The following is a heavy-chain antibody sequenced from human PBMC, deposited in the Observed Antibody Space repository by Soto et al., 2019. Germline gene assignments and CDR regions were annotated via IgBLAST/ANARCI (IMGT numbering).Heavy chain of an antibody. Sequence: QVLLVQSGAEVKKPGASVKVSCKASGYKFTDYYIHWVRQAPGQGLEWMGWVNPKRGDAVYAKKFKGWVPMTRDTATTTAYLEVNRLKSDDTAVYYCARDPGIPGRYWYFDLWGRGTLVTVSS. J-gene: IGHJ2*01. CDR2: VNPKRGDA. CDR3: ARDPGIPGRYWYFDL. D-gene: IGHD1-20*01. CDR1: GYKFTDYY. V-gene: IGHV1-2*04.